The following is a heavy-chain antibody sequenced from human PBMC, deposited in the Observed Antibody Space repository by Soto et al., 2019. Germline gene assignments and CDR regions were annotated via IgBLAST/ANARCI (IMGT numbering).Heavy chain of an antibody. CDR1: GFTFDDYA. CDR3: AKDVFSSSWYYFDN. D-gene: IGHD6-13*01. Sequence: GGSLRLSCAASGFTFDDYAMHWVRQAPGKGLEWVSGINSNSGSIGYADSVKGRFTISRDNAKNSLYLQMNSLRPEDTALYYCAKDVFSSSWYYFDNWGQGTQVTVPQ. CDR2: INSNSGSI. J-gene: IGHJ4*02. V-gene: IGHV3-9*01.